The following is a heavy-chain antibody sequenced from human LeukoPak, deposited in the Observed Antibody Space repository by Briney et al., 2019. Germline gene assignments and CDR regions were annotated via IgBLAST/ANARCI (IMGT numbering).Heavy chain of an antibody. CDR2: ISSSGSTI. CDR3: AKRGSGWYEDYYYYMDV. V-gene: IGHV3-48*03. Sequence: GGSLRLSCAASGFTFSSYEMNWVRQAPGKGLEWVSYISSSGSTIYYADSVKGRFTISRDNSKNTLYLQMNSLRAEDTAVYYCAKRGSGWYEDYYYYMDVWGKGTTVTISS. CDR1: GFTFSSYE. D-gene: IGHD6-19*01. J-gene: IGHJ6*03.